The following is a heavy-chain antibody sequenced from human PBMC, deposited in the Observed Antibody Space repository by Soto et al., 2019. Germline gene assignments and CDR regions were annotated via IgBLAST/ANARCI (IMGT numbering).Heavy chain of an antibody. CDR2: IYYSGST. J-gene: IGHJ5*02. Sequence: SETLSLTCTVSGGSISSSDYYWSWIRQPPGKGLEWIGYIYYSGSTYYNPSLKSRVTISIDTSKNQFSLKLSSVTAADTAGYYCAREKYHLLYWFDPWGRGTLVNVSP. V-gene: IGHV4-30-4*01. CDR3: AREKYHLLYWFDP. CDR1: GGSISSSDYY. D-gene: IGHD2-2*01.